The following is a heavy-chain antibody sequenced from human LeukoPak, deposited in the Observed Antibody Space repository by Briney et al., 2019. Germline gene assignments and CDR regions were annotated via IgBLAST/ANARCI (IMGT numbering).Heavy chain of an antibody. D-gene: IGHD3-3*01. CDR2: INHSGST. CDR3: ARGPLRSGYYRPNWFDP. CDR1: GGSFSGYY. Sequence: PSETLSLTCAVYGGSFSGYYWSWIRQPPGKGLEWIGKINHSGSTNYNPSLKSRVTISVDTSKNQFSLKLSSVTAADTAVYYCARGPLRSGYYRPNWFDPWGQGTLVTVSS. V-gene: IGHV4-34*01. J-gene: IGHJ5*02.